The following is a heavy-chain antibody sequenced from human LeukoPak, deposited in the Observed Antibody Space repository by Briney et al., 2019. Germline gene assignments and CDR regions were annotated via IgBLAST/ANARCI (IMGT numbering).Heavy chain of an antibody. D-gene: IGHD5-24*01. Sequence: SETLSLTFTVSGGSISSRSFYWGWIRQPPGKGLEWIGSIYYSGSTYYNPSLKSRVTISVDTSKNQFSLKLSSVTAADTAVYYCARGRVGSDIWGQGTMVTVSS. CDR2: IYYSGST. J-gene: IGHJ3*02. CDR3: ARGRVGSDI. V-gene: IGHV4-39*07. CDR1: GGSISSRSFY.